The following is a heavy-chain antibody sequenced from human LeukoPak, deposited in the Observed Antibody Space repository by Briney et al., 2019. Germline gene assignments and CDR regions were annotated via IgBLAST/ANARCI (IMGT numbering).Heavy chain of an antibody. CDR1: GGSISSYY. Sequence: SETLSLTCTISGGSISSYYWNWIRQPPGRGLECIGYIYHSGSTNYNPSLKTRVTIAVDTSKNQFSLKLSSVTAADTAVYYCAKMALRSSWVNWFDLWGQGTLVTVSS. CDR3: AKMALRSSWVNWFDL. CDR2: IYHSGST. J-gene: IGHJ5*02. D-gene: IGHD6-13*01. V-gene: IGHV4-59*01.